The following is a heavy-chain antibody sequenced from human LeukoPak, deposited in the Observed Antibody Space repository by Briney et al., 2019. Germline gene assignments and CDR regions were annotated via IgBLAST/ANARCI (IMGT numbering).Heavy chain of an antibody. D-gene: IGHD3-22*01. V-gene: IGHV1-18*01. CDR3: ASLKNYYDSSGYLVTDAFDM. CDR2: ISAYNGNT. Sequence: GASVKVSCKASGYTFTSYGINWVRQAPGQGLEWMGWISAYNGNTKYAQKLQGRVTMTTDTSPSTAYMELRSLRSDDTAVYYCASLKNYYDSSGYLVTDAFDMWGQGTMVIVSS. CDR1: GYTFTSYG. J-gene: IGHJ3*02.